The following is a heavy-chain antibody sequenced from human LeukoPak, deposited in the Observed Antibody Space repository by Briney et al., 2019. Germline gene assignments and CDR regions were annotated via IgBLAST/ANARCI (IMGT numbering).Heavy chain of an antibody. J-gene: IGHJ4*02. CDR3: ARSQWLDYFDY. CDR2: INTDGGIT. CDR1: GLTFSSNW. V-gene: IGHV3-74*01. Sequence: GSLRLSCGASGLTFSSNWMHWVRQGPGKGLVWVSRINTDGGITTYADSVRGRFTISRDNAKNTLYLQMNSLRAEDTAVYYCARSQWLDYFDYWGQGTLVTVSS. D-gene: IGHD6-19*01.